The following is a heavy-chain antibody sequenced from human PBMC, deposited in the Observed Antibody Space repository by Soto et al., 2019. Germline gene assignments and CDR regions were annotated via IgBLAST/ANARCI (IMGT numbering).Heavy chain of an antibody. CDR3: TTDVSSPALNPQTSAYYYYGMDV. CDR1: GFTFSNAW. V-gene: IGHV3-15*01. J-gene: IGHJ6*02. CDR2: IKSKTDGGTT. D-gene: IGHD6-6*01. Sequence: PGGSLRLSCAASGFTFSNAWMSWVREAPGKGLEWVGRIKSKTDGGTTDYAAPVKGRFTISRDDSKNTLYLQMNSLKTEDTAVYYCTTDVSSPALNPQTSAYYYYGMDVWGQGTTVTVSS.